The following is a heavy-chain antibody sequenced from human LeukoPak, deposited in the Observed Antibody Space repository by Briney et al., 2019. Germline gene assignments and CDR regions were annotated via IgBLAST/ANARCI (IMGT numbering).Heavy chain of an antibody. V-gene: IGHV3-7*03. D-gene: IGHD2-21*02. J-gene: IGHJ6*02. CDR1: GFTFSSYW. Sequence: PGGPLRLSCAASGFTFSSYWMSWVRQAPGKGLEWVANIKQDGSEKYYVDSVKGRFTISRDNAKNSLYLQMNSLKTEDTAVYYCTRHWNSEAYCGGDCSIDLYGMDVWGQGTTVTVSS. CDR3: TRHWNSEAYCGGDCSIDLYGMDV. CDR2: IKQDGSEK.